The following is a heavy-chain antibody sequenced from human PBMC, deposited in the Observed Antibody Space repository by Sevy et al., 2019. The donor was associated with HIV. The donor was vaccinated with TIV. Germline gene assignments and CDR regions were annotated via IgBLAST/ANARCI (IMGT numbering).Heavy chain of an antibody. CDR3: TTDLGFYSSK. D-gene: IGHD4-4*01. V-gene: IGHV3-15*01. J-gene: IGHJ4*02. Sequence: GGSLRLSCAASGITFSSAWMSWVRLVPGKGLEWLGRIKSETDGGAADYAAAVKGRFTISRDDSKETLYLQLNSLETEDTAVYYCTTDLGFYSSKWGQGTLVTVSS. CDR1: GITFSSAW. CDR2: IKSETDGGAA.